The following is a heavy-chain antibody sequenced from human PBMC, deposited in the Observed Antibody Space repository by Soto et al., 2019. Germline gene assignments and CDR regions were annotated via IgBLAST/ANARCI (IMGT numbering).Heavy chain of an antibody. J-gene: IGHJ6*02. Sequence: QVQLRESGPGLVMPSQTLSLTCTVSGASISSGNKYWSWIRQTPGKGLEWIGYIFSSGTTYYNPSLNSRLTMSLDASQNQFSLKLNSLTDADTAVYFCARVPSPFDYYYAMDVWGQGTTVTVSS. CDR1: GASISSGNKY. V-gene: IGHV4-30-4*01. CDR3: ARVPSPFDYYYAMDV. CDR2: IFSSGTT. D-gene: IGHD3-16*01.